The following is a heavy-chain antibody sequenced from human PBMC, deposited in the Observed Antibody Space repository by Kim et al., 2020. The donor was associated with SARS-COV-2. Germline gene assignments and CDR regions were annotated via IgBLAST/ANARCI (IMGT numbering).Heavy chain of an antibody. CDR2: TYYDGAT. D-gene: IGHD3-16*01. CDR3: ARVGGYNWNYFDY. V-gene: IGHV4-31*03. J-gene: IGHJ4*02. CDR1: GGSISSSGSY. Sequence: SETLSLTCTVSGGSISSSGSYWTWIRQRPGKGPEWIGYTYYDGATYYRPSLKSRVSLSIDTSKNQFSLKVNSVTAADTAVYYCARVGGYNWNYFDYWGQG.